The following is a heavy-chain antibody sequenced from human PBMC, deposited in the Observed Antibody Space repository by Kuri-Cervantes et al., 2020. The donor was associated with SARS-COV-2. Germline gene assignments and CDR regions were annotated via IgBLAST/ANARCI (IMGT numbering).Heavy chain of an antibody. CDR2: IRYDGSNK. CDR1: GFTFSSYG. Sequence: GGSLRLSCAASGFTFSSYGMHWVRQAPGKGLEWVAFIRYDGSNKYYADSVKGRFTISRDNSKNTLYLQVNSLRAEDTAVYYCAKDLGRGYSYGFDLWGRGTLVTVPS. J-gene: IGHJ2*01. V-gene: IGHV3-30*02. CDR3: AKDLGRGYSYGFDL. D-gene: IGHD5-18*01.